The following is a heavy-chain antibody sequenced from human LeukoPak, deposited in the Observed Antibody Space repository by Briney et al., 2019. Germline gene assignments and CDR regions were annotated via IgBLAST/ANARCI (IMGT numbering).Heavy chain of an antibody. CDR1: SGSISSYY. J-gene: IGHJ4*02. CDR3: ARIKAWIRDYCFDY. CDR2: IYYSGST. V-gene: IGHV4-59*01. Sequence: SETLSLTCTVSSGSISSYYWSWIRQPPGKGLEWIGYIYYSGSTNYNPSLKSRVTISVDTSKNQFSLKLSSVTAADTAVYYCARIKAWIRDYCFDYWGQGTLVTVSS. D-gene: IGHD5-18*01.